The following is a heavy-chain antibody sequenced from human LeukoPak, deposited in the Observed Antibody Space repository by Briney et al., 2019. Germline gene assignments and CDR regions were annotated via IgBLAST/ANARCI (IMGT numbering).Heavy chain of an antibody. CDR2: ISSSSSYT. V-gene: IGHV3-11*05. J-gene: IGHJ6*02. CDR1: GFTFSDYY. CDR3: ARGDTATVYYYYYGMDV. D-gene: IGHD5-18*01. Sequence: PGGSLRLSCAASGFTFSDYYMSWIRQAPGKGLEWVSYISSSSSYTNYADSVKGRFTISRDNAKNSLYPQMNSLRAEDTAVYYCARGDTATVYYYYYGMDVWGQGTTVTVSS.